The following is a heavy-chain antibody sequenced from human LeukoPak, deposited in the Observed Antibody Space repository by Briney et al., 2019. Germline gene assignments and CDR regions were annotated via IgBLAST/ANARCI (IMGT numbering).Heavy chain of an antibody. D-gene: IGHD4/OR15-4a*01. CDR3: ARDAPRGRMVAYHYYYYYMDV. CDR1: GGTFSSYA. V-gene: IGHV1-69*13. Sequence: GASVKVSCKASGGTFSSYAISWVRQAPGQGLEWMGGIIPIFGTANYAQKFQGRVTITADESTSTAYMELSSLRSEDTAVYYCARDAPRGRMVAYHYYYYYMDVWGKGTTVTISS. CDR2: IIPIFGTA. J-gene: IGHJ6*03.